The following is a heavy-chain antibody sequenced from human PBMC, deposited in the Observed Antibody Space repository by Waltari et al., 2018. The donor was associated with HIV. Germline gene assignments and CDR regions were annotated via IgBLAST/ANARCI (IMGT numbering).Heavy chain of an antibody. CDR2: VYSNGVT. J-gene: IGHJ4*02. V-gene: IGHV4-39*01. Sequence: LPLQEAGPALVKPSEPLTPTCTVSTGSISQTSYWGWFRQLPWTGLGWIGAVYSNGVTHYAPSLKSRIGLYVDRSKNQFSLTFTAVTAADTSQYFCVALKTVTGTIDNWGQGTLVTVAS. CDR3: VALKTVTGTIDN. CDR1: TGSISQTSY. D-gene: IGHD1-1*01.